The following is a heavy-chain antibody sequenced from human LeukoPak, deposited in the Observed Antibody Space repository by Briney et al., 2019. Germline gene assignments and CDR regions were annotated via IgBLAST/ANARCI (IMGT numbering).Heavy chain of an antibody. Sequence: PGGSLRLSCAASGFTFSSYSMNWVRQAPGKGLEWVSSISSSSSYIYYADSVKGRFTISRDNAKNSLYLQMNSLRAEDTAVYYCARRIAAADDAFDIWGQGTMVTVPS. CDR3: ARRIAAADDAFDI. CDR1: GFTFSSYS. J-gene: IGHJ3*02. D-gene: IGHD6-13*01. CDR2: ISSSSSYI. V-gene: IGHV3-21*01.